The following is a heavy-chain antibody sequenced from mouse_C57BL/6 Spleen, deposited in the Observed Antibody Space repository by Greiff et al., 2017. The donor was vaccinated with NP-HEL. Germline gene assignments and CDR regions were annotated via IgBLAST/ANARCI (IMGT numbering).Heavy chain of an antibody. CDR3: ASITTVVSWYFDV. J-gene: IGHJ1*03. CDR1: GYAFSSSW. D-gene: IGHD1-1*01. Sequence: QVQLQQSGPELVKPGASVKISCKASGYAFSSSWMNWVKQRPGKGLEWIGRIYPGDGDTNYNGKFKGKATLTADKSSSTAYMQLSSLTSEDSAVYFCASITTVVSWYFDVWGTGTTVTVSS. V-gene: IGHV1-82*01. CDR2: IYPGDGDT.